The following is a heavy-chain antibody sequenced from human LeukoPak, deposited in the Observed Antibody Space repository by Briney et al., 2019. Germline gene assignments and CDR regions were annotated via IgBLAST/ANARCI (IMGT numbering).Heavy chain of an antibody. CDR1: GGSFSGYY. Sequence: PSETLSLTCAVYGGSFSGYYWSWIRQPPGKGLEWIGEINHSGITNYNPSLKSRVTISVETSKNQFSLKLNSVTAAETAVYYGASIWVGCNWFDPWGQGTLVTVSS. CDR3: ASIWVGCNWFDP. J-gene: IGHJ5*02. V-gene: IGHV4-34*01. CDR2: INHSGIT. D-gene: IGHD3-10*01.